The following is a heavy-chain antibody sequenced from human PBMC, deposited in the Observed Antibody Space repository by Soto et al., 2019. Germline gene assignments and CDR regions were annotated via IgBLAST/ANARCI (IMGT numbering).Heavy chain of an antibody. CDR3: AKEGGLSGSYYISSSYYLDY. J-gene: IGHJ4*02. V-gene: IGHV3-30*18. CDR1: GFTFSSYG. Sequence: QVQLVESGGGVVQPGRSLRLSCVASGFTFSSYGMHWVRQAPGKGLEWVAIISYDGSNTYYADSVKGRFTISRDNSKNAXYXXMNNRRAEDTSAYYCAKEGGLSGSYYISSSYYLDYWGKGTLVTVSS. CDR2: ISYDGSNT. D-gene: IGHD1-26*01.